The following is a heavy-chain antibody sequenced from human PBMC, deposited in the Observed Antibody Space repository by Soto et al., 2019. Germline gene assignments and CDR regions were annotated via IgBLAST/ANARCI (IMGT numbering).Heavy chain of an antibody. Sequence: GCSLSLSCAASGFTLGNYFMHWVRQAPGKGLVWVSRINDYGTTINYAESVEGRFIISRDDAKSEVYLQMNNLRAEDSAVYYCARGGLEPFDYWGQGALVTAPQ. CDR3: ARGGLEPFDY. D-gene: IGHD1-1*01. V-gene: IGHV3-74*01. CDR2: INDYGTTI. J-gene: IGHJ4*02. CDR1: GFTLGNYF.